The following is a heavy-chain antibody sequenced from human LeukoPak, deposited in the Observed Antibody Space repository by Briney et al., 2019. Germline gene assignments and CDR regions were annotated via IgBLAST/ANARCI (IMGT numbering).Heavy chain of an antibody. CDR1: GGSFSGYY. D-gene: IGHD2-2*01. CDR2: INHSGST. Sequence: SETPSLTCAVYGGSFSGYYWSWIRQPPGKGLEWIGEINHSGSTNYNPSLKSRVTISVDTSKNQFSLKLSSVTAADTAVYYCARRHASQNCSSTSCQRGPNWFDPWGQGTLVTVSS. CDR3: ARRHASQNCSSTSCQRGPNWFDP. J-gene: IGHJ5*02. V-gene: IGHV4-34*01.